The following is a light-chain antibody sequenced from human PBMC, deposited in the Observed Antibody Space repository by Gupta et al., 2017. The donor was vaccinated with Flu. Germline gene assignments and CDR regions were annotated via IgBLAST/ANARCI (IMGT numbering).Light chain of an antibody. Sequence: IQMTLSPSSLSAAVGDTVTITCRASQGIRSSLAWYQQKPGKVPKILIYGASTVNSGVPSSFSGSGFGTYFTLTITSLQPEDVANYYCQKDDHAPWTFGQGTKVEMK. CDR3: QKDDHAPWT. CDR2: GAS. J-gene: IGKJ1*01. CDR1: QGIRSS. V-gene: IGKV1-27*01.